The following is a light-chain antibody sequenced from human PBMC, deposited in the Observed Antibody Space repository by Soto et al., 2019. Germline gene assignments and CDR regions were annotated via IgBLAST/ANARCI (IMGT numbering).Light chain of an antibody. CDR3: LQQKGYPFT. V-gene: IGKV1-17*01. J-gene: IGKJ3*01. CDR1: QGIGSD. CDR2: TAS. Sequence: DIQMTQSPSSLSASVGDRVTITCRASQGIGSDLGWYQQKPGKAPKRLIYTASILQRGVPSRFSGSGSGTEFTLTISSLQPEDFATYYCLQQKGYPFTFGHGTKVQIK.